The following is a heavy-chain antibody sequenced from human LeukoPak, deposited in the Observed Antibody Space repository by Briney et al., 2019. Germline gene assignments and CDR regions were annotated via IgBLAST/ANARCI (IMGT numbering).Heavy chain of an antibody. CDR1: GGSFSGYY. J-gene: IGHJ2*01. D-gene: IGHD6-6*01. CDR3: ARRVSPPTHSSSSRKLYWYFDL. V-gene: IGHV4-34*01. CDR2: INHSGST. Sequence: PSETLSLTCAVYGGSFSGYYWSWIRQPPGKGLEWIGEINHSGSTNYNPSLKSRVTISVDTSKNQFSLKLSSVTAADTAVYYCARRVSPPTHSSSSRKLYWYFDLWGRGTLVTVSS.